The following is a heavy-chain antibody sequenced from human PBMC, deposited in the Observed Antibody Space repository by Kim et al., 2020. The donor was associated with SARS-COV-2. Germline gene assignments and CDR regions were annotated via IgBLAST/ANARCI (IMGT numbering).Heavy chain of an antibody. CDR2: ISSSSSTI. J-gene: IGHJ4*02. CDR1: GFTFSSYS. Sequence: GGSLRLSCAASGFTFSSYSMNWVRQAPGKGLEWVSYISSSSSTIYYADSVKGRFTISRDNAKNSLYLQMNSLRDEDTAVYYCARDPLSVTITDYYFDYWGQGSLVTVSS. D-gene: IGHD5-12*01. V-gene: IGHV3-48*02. CDR3: ARDPLSVTITDYYFDY.